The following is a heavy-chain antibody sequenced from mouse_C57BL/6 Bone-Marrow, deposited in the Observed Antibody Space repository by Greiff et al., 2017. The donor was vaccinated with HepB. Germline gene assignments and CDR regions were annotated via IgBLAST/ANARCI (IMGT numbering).Heavy chain of an antibody. CDR2: ISDGGSYT. CDR1: GFTFSSYA. D-gene: IGHD2-4*01. V-gene: IGHV5-4*01. J-gene: IGHJ4*01. CDR3: AREVIYYDYEGYAMDY. Sequence: DVMLVESGGGLVKPGGSLKLSCAASGFTFSSYAMSWVRQTPEKRLEWVATISDGGSYTYYPDNVKGRFTISRDNTKNNLYLQMSHLKSEDTAMYDCAREVIYYDYEGYAMDYWGQGTSVTVSS.